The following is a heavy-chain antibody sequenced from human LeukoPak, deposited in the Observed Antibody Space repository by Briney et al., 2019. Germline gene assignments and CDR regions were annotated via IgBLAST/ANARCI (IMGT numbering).Heavy chain of an antibody. CDR1: GFTFTTHW. Sequence: PGGSLGLSCAASGFTFTTHWMHWVRQAPGKGLVWVSRINSDGSNTVYADSVKGRFTISRDNAKNTMYLQMNRLRAEDTAVYYSARVATGNWFDPWGQGTLVTVSS. V-gene: IGHV3-74*01. J-gene: IGHJ5*02. CDR2: INSDGSNT. D-gene: IGHD1-26*01. CDR3: ARVATGNWFDP.